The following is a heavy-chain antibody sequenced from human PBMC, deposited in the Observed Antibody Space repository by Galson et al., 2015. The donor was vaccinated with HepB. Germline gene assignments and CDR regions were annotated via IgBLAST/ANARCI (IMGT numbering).Heavy chain of an antibody. CDR3: ARRTGDGDDALDV. D-gene: IGHD7-27*01. CDR2: IYRGGGA. J-gene: IGHJ3*01. Sequence: SLRLSCAASGFTVSTTYMNWVRQAPGTGLEWVSLIYRGGGALYADSVKGRFIISRENAKNTVYLQMNGLRVEDTAVYYCARRTGDGDDALDVWGQGTMVTVSS. CDR1: GFTVSTTY. V-gene: IGHV3-66*04.